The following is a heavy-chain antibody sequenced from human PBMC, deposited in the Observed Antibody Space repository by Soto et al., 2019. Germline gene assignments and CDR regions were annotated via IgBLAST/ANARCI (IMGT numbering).Heavy chain of an antibody. D-gene: IGHD5-18*01. J-gene: IGHJ4*02. Sequence: QTGRALRRSCAASGFRFSDYAISWVRHAPGKGLESASGISGSGGNTFYADSVKCRFTISRDNAKNSLYLQMNSLRAEDTAVYYCAILVDTAMAPGFDYWGQGTLVTVSS. V-gene: IGHV3-23*01. CDR2: ISGSGGNT. CDR3: AILVDTAMAPGFDY. CDR1: GFRFSDYA.